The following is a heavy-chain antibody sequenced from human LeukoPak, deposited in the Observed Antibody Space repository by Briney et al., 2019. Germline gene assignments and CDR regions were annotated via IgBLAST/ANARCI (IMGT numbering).Heavy chain of an antibody. J-gene: IGHJ6*02. CDR1: GGTSSSYA. V-gene: IGHV1-69*04. CDR2: IIPILDIA. Sequence: SVKVSCKASGGTSSSYAISWVRQAPGQGLECMGRIIPILDIATYAQKFQGRVTITADKSTSTAYMELSSLSSEDTAVYYCARDQGVTDPPPYGLDVWGQGTTVTVSS. D-gene: IGHD3-10*01. CDR3: ARDQGVTDPPPYGLDV.